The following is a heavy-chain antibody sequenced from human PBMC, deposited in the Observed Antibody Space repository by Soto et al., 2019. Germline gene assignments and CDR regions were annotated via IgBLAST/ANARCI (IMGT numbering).Heavy chain of an antibody. CDR3: AQQQLSFQDHTYYYYGMDV. CDR1: GGTFSSYA. V-gene: IGHV1-69*13. CDR2: IIPIFGTA. J-gene: IGHJ6*02. Sequence: SVKVSCKASGGTFSSYAISWVLQAPGQGLEWMGGIIPIFGTANYAQKFQGRVTITADESTSTAYMELSSLRSEDTAVYYCAQQQLSFQDHTYYYYGMDVWGQGTTVTVSS. D-gene: IGHD6-13*01.